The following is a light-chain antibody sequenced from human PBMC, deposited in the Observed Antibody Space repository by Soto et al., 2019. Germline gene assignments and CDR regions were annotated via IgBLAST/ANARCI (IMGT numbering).Light chain of an antibody. CDR2: GAS. J-gene: IGKJ4*01. CDR1: RSVSNR. V-gene: IGKV3-15*01. CDR3: QQHYNWPVT. Sequence: EILMTQSPATLSVSPGETVTFSCRASRSVSNRLAWYQHKPGQAPRLLISGASNGATGIPPKFSGSGSGTEFTLTVDSLQSDDIAVYYCQQHYNWPVTFGGGTQVDIK.